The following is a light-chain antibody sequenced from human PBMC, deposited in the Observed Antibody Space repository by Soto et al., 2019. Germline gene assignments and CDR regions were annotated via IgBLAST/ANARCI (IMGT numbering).Light chain of an antibody. CDR3: HHYYIWPWT. Sequence: EILVTQAPSTLSVSPGSRPTLSCRASQSIGSDLAWYQQKPVQAPRLLIYGASTRATGIPARFSGSGYGTEFIPTKSSMQSEDVASYYCHHYYIWPWTFGQGTKVDIK. CDR2: GAS. J-gene: IGKJ1*01. CDR1: QSIGSD. V-gene: IGKV3-15*01.